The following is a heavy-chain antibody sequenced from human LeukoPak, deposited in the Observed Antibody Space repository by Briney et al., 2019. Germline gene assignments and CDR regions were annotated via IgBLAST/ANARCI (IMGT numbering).Heavy chain of an antibody. CDR1: GGTFSSYA. CDR2: IIPIFGTA. J-gene: IGHJ5*02. Sequence: SVKVSCKASGGTFSSYAISWVRQAPGQGLEWMGGIIPIFGTANYAQKFQGRVTITTDESTSTAYMELSSLRSGDTAVYYCARLNAARFWFDPWGQGTLVTVSS. CDR3: ARLNAARFWFDP. V-gene: IGHV1-69*05. D-gene: IGHD6-6*01.